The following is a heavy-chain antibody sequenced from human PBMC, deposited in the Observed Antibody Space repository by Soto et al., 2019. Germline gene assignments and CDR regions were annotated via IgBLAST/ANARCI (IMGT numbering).Heavy chain of an antibody. D-gene: IGHD3-22*01. J-gene: IGHJ6*02. Sequence: SVKVSCKASGGTFSSLDINWVRQAPGQGLEWMGGIIPISETANYAQIFQGRVSIVADISTSTAYMELSRLRSEDTAVYYCARALLSHSYDSGGYDSYFHAMDVWGQGTPVTVSS. CDR3: ARALLSHSYDSGGYDSYFHAMDV. CDR2: IIPISETA. V-gene: IGHV1-69*06. CDR1: GGTFSSLD.